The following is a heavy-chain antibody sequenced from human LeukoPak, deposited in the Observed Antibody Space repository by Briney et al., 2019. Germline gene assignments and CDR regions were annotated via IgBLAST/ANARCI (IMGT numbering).Heavy chain of an antibody. J-gene: IGHJ1*01. CDR3: ATYFFSNGDKQEYFQH. CDR1: GFTFSSYW. CDR2: IKQDGSEK. D-gene: IGHD4-17*01. V-gene: IGHV3-7*01. Sequence: GRSLRLSCAASGFTFSSYWMSWVRQAPGKGLEWVANIKQDGSEKYYVDSVKGRFTISRDNAKNSLYLQMNSLRAEDTAVYYCATYFFSNGDKQEYFQHWGQGTLVTVSS.